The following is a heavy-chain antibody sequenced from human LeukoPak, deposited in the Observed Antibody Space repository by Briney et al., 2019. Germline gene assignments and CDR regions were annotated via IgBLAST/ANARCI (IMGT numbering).Heavy chain of an antibody. CDR1: GGSISSYY. CDR2: IYYSGST. Sequence: KPSETLSLTCTVSGGSISSYYWSWIRQPPGKGLEWIGYIYYSGSTNYNPSLKSRVTISVDTSKNQFSLKLSSVTAADTAVYYCARQGGYYYESSGYYPFDYWGQGTLVTVSS. J-gene: IGHJ4*02. V-gene: IGHV4-59*08. CDR3: ARQGGYYYESSGYYPFDY. D-gene: IGHD3-22*01.